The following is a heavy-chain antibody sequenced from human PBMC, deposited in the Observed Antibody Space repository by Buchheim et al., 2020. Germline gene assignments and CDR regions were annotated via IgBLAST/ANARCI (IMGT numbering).Heavy chain of an antibody. Sequence: QVQLVESGGGMVQPGRSLRLSCTASRFTFSSYGMHWVRQAPGKGLEWVALISHDESNRYYADSVKGRFTISRDNSKNTLYLQMKSLRGEDTAMYYCVRGSGDYGDYRVFDYWGQGTL. V-gene: IGHV3-30*04. D-gene: IGHD4-17*01. CDR3: VRGSGDYGDYRVFDY. CDR1: RFTFSSYG. CDR2: ISHDESNR. J-gene: IGHJ4*02.